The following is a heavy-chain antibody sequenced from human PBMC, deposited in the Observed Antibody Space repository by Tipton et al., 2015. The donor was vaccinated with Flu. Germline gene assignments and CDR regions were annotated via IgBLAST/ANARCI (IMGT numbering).Heavy chain of an antibody. CDR3: ARDRPYISNWIPVRYFDL. J-gene: IGHJ2*01. CDR2: IYYSGST. V-gene: IGHV4-61*01. CDR1: GGSVSSSNYY. Sequence: TLSLTCSVSGGSVSSSNYYWSWIRQPPGKGLEWIGYIYYSGSTNYNSSLKSRVTISMDTSKNQFSLTLTSVTAADTAVYYCARDRPYISNWIPVRYFDLWGHGTLVTVSS. D-gene: IGHD6-13*01.